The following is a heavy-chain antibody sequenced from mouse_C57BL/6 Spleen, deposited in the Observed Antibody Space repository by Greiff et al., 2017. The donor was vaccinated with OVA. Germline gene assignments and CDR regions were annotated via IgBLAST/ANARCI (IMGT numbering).Heavy chain of an antibody. Sequence: QVQLQQPGAELVKPGASVKVSCKASGYTFTRYWMHWVKQRPGQGLEWIGRIPLSDSATNSNQKFKGKATLTVDKSSSTAYMQLSSLTYEDSSVYYRAISGSYGRDDDWGQGTTLTVAS. CDR1: GYTFTRYW. V-gene: IGHV1-74*01. CDR2: IPLSDSAT. J-gene: IGHJ2*01. D-gene: IGHD1-1*01. CDR3: AISGSYGRDDD.